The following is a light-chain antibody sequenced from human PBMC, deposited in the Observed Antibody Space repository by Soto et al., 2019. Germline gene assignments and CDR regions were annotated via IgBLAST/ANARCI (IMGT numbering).Light chain of an antibody. CDR1: QSVSIK. V-gene: IGKV3-20*01. CDR3: QQYGSSVT. CDR2: GAS. J-gene: IGKJ5*01. Sequence: EIVMTQSPATLSVSPGERATLSCRASQSVSIKLAWYQQKPGQAPRLLIYGASSRATGIPDRFSGGGSGTDFVLTISSLEPEDFAVYYCQQYGSSVTFGQGTRLEIK.